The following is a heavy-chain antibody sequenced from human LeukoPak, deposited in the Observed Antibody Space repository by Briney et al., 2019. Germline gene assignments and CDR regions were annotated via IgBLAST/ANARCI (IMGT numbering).Heavy chain of an antibody. CDR2: VFHRGTT. J-gene: IGHJ4*02. Sequence: SETLSLTCTVSGYSINSAFYWGWIRVPPGKGLEWIGSVFHRGTTYYNWSLKSRVNISIDTSKNQFSLKLSSVTAADTAVYYCARGFYWNDAFDYWGQGTLVTVSS. V-gene: IGHV4-38-2*02. CDR3: ARGFYWNDAFDY. CDR1: GYSINSAFY. D-gene: IGHD1-1*01.